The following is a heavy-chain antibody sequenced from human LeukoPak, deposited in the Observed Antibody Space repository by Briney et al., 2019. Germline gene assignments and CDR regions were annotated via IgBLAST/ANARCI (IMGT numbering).Heavy chain of an antibody. CDR1: GFTFSSYA. Sequence: GRSLRLSCAASGFTFSSYAMHWVRQAPGKGLEWVAVISYDGSNKYYADSVKGRFTISRDNSKNTLYLQMNSLRAEDTAVYYCAKIYPVVPAASNWFDPWGQGTLVTVSS. CDR2: ISYDGSNK. V-gene: IGHV3-30-3*02. CDR3: AKIYPVVPAASNWFDP. D-gene: IGHD2-2*01. J-gene: IGHJ5*02.